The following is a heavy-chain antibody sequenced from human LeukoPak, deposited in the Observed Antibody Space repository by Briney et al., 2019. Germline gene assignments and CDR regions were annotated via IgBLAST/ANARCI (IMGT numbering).Heavy chain of an antibody. CDR1: GFTFSSYS. CDR2: ISSSSYI. Sequence: GGSLRLSCAASGFTFSSYSMNWVRQAPGKGLEWVSSISSSSYIYYADSVKGRFTISRDNAKNSLYLQMNSLRAEDTAVYYCARETYSSDIDYWGQGTLVTVSS. D-gene: IGHD6-19*01. V-gene: IGHV3-21*01. CDR3: ARETYSSDIDY. J-gene: IGHJ4*02.